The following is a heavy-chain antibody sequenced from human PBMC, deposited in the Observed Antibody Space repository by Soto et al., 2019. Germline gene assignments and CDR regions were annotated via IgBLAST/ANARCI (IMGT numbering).Heavy chain of an antibody. CDR2: ISAYNCNT. D-gene: IGHD3-3*01. CDR3: ARDQGAADGAGYDFWSGRYGMDV. CDR1: GYTFTSYG. Sequence: QVRLVQSGAEVKKPGASVKVSCKASGYTFTSYGISWVRQAPGQGLEWMGWISAYNCNTNYAQKLQGRVTMTTDTSTSTAYMELRSLRSDDTAVYYCARDQGAADGAGYDFWSGRYGMDVWGQGTTVTVSS. V-gene: IGHV1-18*04. J-gene: IGHJ6*02.